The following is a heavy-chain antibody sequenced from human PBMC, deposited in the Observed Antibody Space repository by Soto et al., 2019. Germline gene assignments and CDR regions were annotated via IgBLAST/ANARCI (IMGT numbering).Heavy chain of an antibody. D-gene: IGHD2-15*01. J-gene: IGHJ4*02. V-gene: IGHV3-9*01. Sequence: EVQLVESGGDMVQPGRSLKISCVGSGYRFEDYSMHWVRQAPGKGLEWVSGISWNGNFTGYADSVKGRFTISRDNAKNSLFLQRRSLSLEDTALYYCVGGSWFDWGQGTLVTVSS. CDR1: GYRFEDYS. CDR3: VGGSWFD. CDR2: ISWNGNFT.